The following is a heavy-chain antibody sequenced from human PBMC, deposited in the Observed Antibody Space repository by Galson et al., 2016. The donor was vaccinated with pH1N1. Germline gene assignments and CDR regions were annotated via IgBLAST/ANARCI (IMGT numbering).Heavy chain of an antibody. V-gene: IGHV3-30*04. D-gene: IGHD3/OR15-3a*01. CDR1: GFTFTSYA. Sequence: SLRLSCAASGFTFTSYALHWVRQAPGKGLEWVAVISNDGSKKYYTDSVKGRFSVSRDNSKNTLYLQMNSLRAEDTAVYFCVRDRRFLDDYYYGMDVWGHGTTVIVSS. CDR2: ISNDGSKK. CDR3: VRDRRFLDDYYYGMDV. J-gene: IGHJ6*02.